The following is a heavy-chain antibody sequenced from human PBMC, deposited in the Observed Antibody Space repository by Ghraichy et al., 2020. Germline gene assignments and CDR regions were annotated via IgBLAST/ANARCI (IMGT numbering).Heavy chain of an antibody. CDR2: IYYNGIT. CDR3: ARSTSTAFDY. D-gene: IGHD1-1*01. V-gene: IGHV4-39*01. CDR1: GGSVSSSRYY. Sequence: SQTRSLTCTVFGGSVSSSRYYWGWIRQPPGKGLEWIGNIYYNGITYYNPSLESRVTISIDTSKNQFSLKLSSVTATDTAGYYCARSTSTAFDYWGQGTPVTVSS. J-gene: IGHJ4*02.